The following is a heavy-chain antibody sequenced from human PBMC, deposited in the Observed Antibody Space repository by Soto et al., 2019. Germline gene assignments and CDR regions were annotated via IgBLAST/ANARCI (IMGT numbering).Heavy chain of an antibody. D-gene: IGHD4-17*01. CDR1: GFSFKSSD. V-gene: IGHV3-30*18. CDR3: AKVASYRDYAWLDP. J-gene: IGHJ5*02. Sequence: QQQLLESGGGVVQPGTSLRLSCVASGFSFKSSDMVWVRQAPGRGLEWVAAISYFGDDQYYGDSVRGRFTASRDNYKDPLYLQVSSLRPEDTAVYFCAKVASYRDYAWLDPWGQGTLVTVSS. CDR2: ISYFGDDQ.